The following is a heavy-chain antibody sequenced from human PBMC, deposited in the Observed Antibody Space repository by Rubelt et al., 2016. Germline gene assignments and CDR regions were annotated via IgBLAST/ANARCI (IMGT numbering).Heavy chain of an antibody. CDR3: AKDRVGSWFSLDY. CDR2: ISGSGGST. J-gene: IGHJ4*02. V-gene: IGHV3-23*01. Sequence: SRGGLVQPGGSLRGSCAASGFTFSRYAMNWVRQAPGKGLEWVAAISGSGGSTFYADSVKGRFTISRDNSKNTLYLQMNSLRAEDTAVYYCAKDRVGSWFSLDYWGQGTLVTVST. D-gene: IGHD6-13*01. CDR1: GFTFSRYA.